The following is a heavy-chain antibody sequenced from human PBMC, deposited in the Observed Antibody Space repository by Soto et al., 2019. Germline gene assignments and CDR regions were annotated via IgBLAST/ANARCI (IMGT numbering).Heavy chain of an antibody. D-gene: IGHD3-10*01. Sequence: ETLSLTCTVSGGSISSSSYYWGWIRQPPGKGLEWIGSIYYSGSTYYNPSLKSRVTISVDTSKNQFSLKLSSVTAADTAVYYCARQAWGMVRGVIWWFDPWGQGTLVTVSS. CDR3: ARQAWGMVRGVIWWFDP. CDR1: GGSISSSSYY. V-gene: IGHV4-39*01. J-gene: IGHJ5*02. CDR2: IYYSGST.